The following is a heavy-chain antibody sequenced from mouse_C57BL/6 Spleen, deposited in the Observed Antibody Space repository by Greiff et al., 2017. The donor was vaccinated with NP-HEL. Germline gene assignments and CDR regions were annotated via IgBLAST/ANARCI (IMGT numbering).Heavy chain of an antibody. CDR2: IYPGSGST. CDR1: GYTFTSYW. D-gene: IGHD1-1*01. V-gene: IGHV1-55*01. J-gene: IGHJ4*01. Sequence: QVQLQQPGAELVKPGASVKMSCKASGYTFTSYWITWVKQRPGQGLEWIGDIYPGSGSTNYNEKFKSKATLTVDTSSSTAYMQLSSLTSEDSAVYYCARRGASTGAMDYWGQGTSVTVSS. CDR3: ARRGASTGAMDY.